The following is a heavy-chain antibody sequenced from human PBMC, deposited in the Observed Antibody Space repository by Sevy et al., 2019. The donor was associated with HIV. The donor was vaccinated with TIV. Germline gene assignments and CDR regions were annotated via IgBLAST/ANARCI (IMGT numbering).Heavy chain of an antibody. J-gene: IGHJ3*02. CDR2: IKTDGSEK. V-gene: IGHV3-7*01. CDR1: GFTFSTYW. D-gene: IGHD2-2*03. CDR3: ARDSGYCSSFGCRGDAFDI. Sequence: GGSLRLSCAASGFTFSTYWMSWVRQAPGKGLEWVANIKTDGSEKHYVDSVRGRFTISRDNAKNSLSLQMHSLRGEDTAVYYCARDSGYCSSFGCRGDAFDIWGQGTTVTVSS.